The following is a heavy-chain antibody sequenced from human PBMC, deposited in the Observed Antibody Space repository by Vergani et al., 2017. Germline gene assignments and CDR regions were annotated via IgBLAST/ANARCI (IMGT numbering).Heavy chain of an antibody. V-gene: IGHV4-34*01. J-gene: IGHJ4*02. D-gene: IGHD5-12*01. CDR1: GGSFSGYY. Sequence: QVQLQQWGAGLLKPSETLSLTCAVYGGSFSGYYWSWIRQPPGKGLEWIGEINHSGSTNYNPSLKSRVTISVDTSKNQFSLKLSSVTAADTAVYYCARVWGGYSGYELIDYWGQGTLVTVSS. CDR3: ARVWGGYSGYELIDY. CDR2: INHSGST.